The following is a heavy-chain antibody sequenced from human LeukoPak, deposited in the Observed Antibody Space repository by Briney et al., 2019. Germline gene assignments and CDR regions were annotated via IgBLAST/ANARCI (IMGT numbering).Heavy chain of an antibody. CDR2: IYHSGST. D-gene: IGHD3-22*01. Sequence: SETLSLTCTVSGYSISSGYYWGWIRQPPGKGLEWIGSIYHSGSTYYNPSLKSRVTISVDTSKNQFSLKLSSVTAADTAVYYCARDRASDSSGYYYNWGQGTLVTVSS. V-gene: IGHV4-38-2*02. CDR3: ARDRASDSSGYYYN. J-gene: IGHJ4*02. CDR1: GYSISSGYY.